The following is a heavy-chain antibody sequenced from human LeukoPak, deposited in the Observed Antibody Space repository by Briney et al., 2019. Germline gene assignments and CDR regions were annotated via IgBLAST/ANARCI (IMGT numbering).Heavy chain of an antibody. J-gene: IGHJ6*03. Sequence: GGSLRLSCAASGFTFSSYAMSWVRQAPGKGLEWVSAISGSGGSTYYADSVKGRFTISRDNSKNTLYLQMNSLRAEDTAVYYCAKFANNYDSSGYPMYYYYYMDVWGKGTTVTVSS. D-gene: IGHD3-22*01. CDR3: AKFANNYDSSGYPMYYYYYMDV. V-gene: IGHV3-23*01. CDR1: GFTFSSYA. CDR2: ISGSGGST.